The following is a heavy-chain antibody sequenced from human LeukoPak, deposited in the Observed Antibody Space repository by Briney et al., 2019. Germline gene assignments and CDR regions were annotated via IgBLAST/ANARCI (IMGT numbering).Heavy chain of an antibody. J-gene: IGHJ5*02. CDR3: AEENELLCGGWFDT. CDR1: GFTFSSYD. V-gene: IGHV3-33*06. Sequence: PGGSLRLSCAASGFTFSSYDLHWVRQAPGKGLEWVAVIWYDGSNEYYADSVKGRFTISRDNSKNTLYLQMNSLRVDDTAVYYCAEENELLCGGWFDTWGQGTLVTVSS. CDR2: IWYDGSNE. D-gene: IGHD2-2*01.